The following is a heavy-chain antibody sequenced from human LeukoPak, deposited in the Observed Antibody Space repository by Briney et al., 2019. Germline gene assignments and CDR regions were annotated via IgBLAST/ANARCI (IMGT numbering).Heavy chain of an antibody. D-gene: IGHD6-19*01. CDR1: GGSISSTNW. CDR3: ARRSPYSTGWSSYFDY. J-gene: IGHJ4*02. V-gene: IGHV4-4*02. Sequence: PSETLSLTCAVSGGSISSTNWWSWVRQPPGKGLEWIGEIYRSGTTNYKPSLKRRVTISLDKSRYHFSLKLTSVTAADSAVYYCARRSPYSTGWSSYFDYWGQGALVTVSS. CDR2: IYRSGTT.